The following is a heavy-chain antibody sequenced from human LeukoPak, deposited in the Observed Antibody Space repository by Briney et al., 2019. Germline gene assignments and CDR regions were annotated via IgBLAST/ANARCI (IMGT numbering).Heavy chain of an antibody. D-gene: IGHD5-18*01. Sequence: GASVKVSCKASGGTFSSYAISWVRQAPGQGLEWMGGISPIFGTANYAQKFQGRVTITADKSTSTAYMELSSLRSEDTAVYYCATDTAMVTRNYYYYYYMDVWGKGTTVTVSS. CDR1: GGTFSSYA. CDR2: ISPIFGTA. J-gene: IGHJ6*03. CDR3: ATDTAMVTRNYYYYYYMDV. V-gene: IGHV1-69*06.